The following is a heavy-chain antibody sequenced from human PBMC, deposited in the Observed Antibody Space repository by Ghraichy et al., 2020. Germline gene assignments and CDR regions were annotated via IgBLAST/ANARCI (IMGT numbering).Heavy chain of an antibody. Sequence: GGSLRLSCAASGFTFSSYSMNWVRQAPGKGLEWVSSISSSSSYIYYADSVKGRFTISRDNAKNSLYLQMNSLRAEDTAVYSCAREGSSWYYFDSWGQGTLVTVSS. CDR3: AREGSSWYYFDS. CDR2: ISSSSSYI. V-gene: IGHV3-21*01. CDR1: GFTFSSYS. J-gene: IGHJ4*02. D-gene: IGHD6-13*01.